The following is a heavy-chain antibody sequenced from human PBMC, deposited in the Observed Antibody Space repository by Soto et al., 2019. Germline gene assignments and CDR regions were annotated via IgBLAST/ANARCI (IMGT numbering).Heavy chain of an antibody. D-gene: IGHD3-9*01. CDR2: ISGSGGST. CDR3: AKVSHSNYYDILTGYQPFDY. J-gene: IGHJ4*02. V-gene: IGHV3-23*01. CDR1: GFTFSSYA. Sequence: EVQLLESGGGLVQPGGSLRLSCAASGFTFSSYAMSWVRQAPGKGLEWVSAISGSGGSTYYADSVKGRFTISRDNSKNTLYLQMNSLRAEDTAVYYCAKVSHSNYYDILTGYQPFDYWGQGTLVTVSS.